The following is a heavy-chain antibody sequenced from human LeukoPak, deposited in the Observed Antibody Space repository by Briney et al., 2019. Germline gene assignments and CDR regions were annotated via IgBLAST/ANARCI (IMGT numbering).Heavy chain of an antibody. CDR2: IKQDGSEK. Sequence: GGSLRLSCAASGFTFSSYWMSWVRQAPGKGLEWVANIKQDGSEKYYVDSVKGRFTISRDNAKNSLYLQMNSLRAEDTAVYYCARDRPEGVEWLLYRGLGYYMDVWGKGTTVTVSS. D-gene: IGHD3-3*01. CDR1: GFTFSSYW. V-gene: IGHV3-7*01. CDR3: ARDRPEGVEWLLYRGLGYYMDV. J-gene: IGHJ6*03.